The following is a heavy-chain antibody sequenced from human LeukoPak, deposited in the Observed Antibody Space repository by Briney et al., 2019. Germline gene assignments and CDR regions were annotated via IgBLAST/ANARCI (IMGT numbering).Heavy chain of an antibody. Sequence: GGSLRLSCAASGFTLSNAWMSWVRQAPGKGLEWVGRIKSKTDGGTTDYAAPVKGRFTISRDDSKNTLYLQMNSLKTEDTAVYYCTAYYGSGSSSYPQWGQGTLVTVSS. V-gene: IGHV3-15*01. J-gene: IGHJ4*02. CDR1: GFTLSNAW. CDR2: IKSKTDGGTT. CDR3: TAYYGSGSSSYPQ. D-gene: IGHD3-10*01.